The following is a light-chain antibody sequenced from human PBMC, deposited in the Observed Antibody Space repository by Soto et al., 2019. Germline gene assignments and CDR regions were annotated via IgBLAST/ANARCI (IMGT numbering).Light chain of an antibody. CDR2: EVT. CDR1: SSDVGGYNY. J-gene: IGLJ2*01. CDR3: SSFAGGGNPVL. Sequence: QSALTQPPSASGSLGQSVTISCTGTSSDVGGYNYVSGHQQHPGKAPKLMIYEVTKRPSGVPDRFSGSKSGNTASLTVSGLQAEDEADYYCSSFAGGGNPVLFGGGTKLTVL. V-gene: IGLV2-8*01.